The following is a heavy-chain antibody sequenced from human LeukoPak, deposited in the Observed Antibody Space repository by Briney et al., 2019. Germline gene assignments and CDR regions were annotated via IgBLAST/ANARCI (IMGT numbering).Heavy chain of an antibody. CDR1: GGSISSYY. J-gene: IGHJ3*02. Sequence: SETLSLTCTVSGGSISSYYWSWIRQPPGKGLEYIGYIYYSGSTNYNPSLQSRVTISVDTSKNQFSLKLSSVTAADTAVYYCARMSFSGNYLDGFDIWGPGKMVTVSS. D-gene: IGHD1-26*01. CDR2: IYYSGST. CDR3: ARMSFSGNYLDGFDI. V-gene: IGHV4-59*01.